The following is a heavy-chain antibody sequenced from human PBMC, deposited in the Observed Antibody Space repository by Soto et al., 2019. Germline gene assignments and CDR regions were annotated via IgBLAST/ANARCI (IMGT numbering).Heavy chain of an antibody. CDR3: ARDSGVTTLGGMDV. CDR2: IKEDGSEK. Sequence: PGGSLRLSCAASGFTFSSYWMSWVRQAPGRGLEWVANIKEDGSEKYYVDSVKGRFTISRDNAKNSLYLQMNSLRAEDTAVYFCARDSGVTTLGGMDVWGQGTTVTVSS. D-gene: IGHD3-10*01. V-gene: IGHV3-7*05. CDR1: GFTFSSYW. J-gene: IGHJ6*02.